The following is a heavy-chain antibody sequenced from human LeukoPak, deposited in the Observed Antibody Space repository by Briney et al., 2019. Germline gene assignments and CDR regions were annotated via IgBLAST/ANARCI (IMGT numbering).Heavy chain of an antibody. CDR2: FDPEDSET. V-gene: IGHV1-24*01. J-gene: IGHJ6*02. Sequence: ASVKVSCKASGYTFTSYGISWVRQAPGKGLEWMGGFDPEDSETIYAQKFQGRVTMTEDTSTDTAYMELSSLRSEDTAVYYCATGYCSSTSRYSRHYYYYGMDVWGQGTTVTVSS. CDR1: GYTFTSYG. CDR3: ATGYCSSTSRYSRHYYYYGMDV. D-gene: IGHD2-2*02.